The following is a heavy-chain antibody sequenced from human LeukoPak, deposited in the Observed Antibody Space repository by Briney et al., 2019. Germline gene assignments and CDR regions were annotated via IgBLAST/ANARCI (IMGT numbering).Heavy chain of an antibody. J-gene: IGHJ6*02. D-gene: IGHD3-10*01. V-gene: IGHV3-48*04. CDR3: ARDREVRGVTTYYYYGMDV. CDR1: GFTFSSYS. Sequence: GGSLRLSCAASGFTFSSYSMNWVRQAPGKGLKWVSYISSSSSTIYYADSVKGRFTISRDNAKNSLYLQMNSLRAEDTAVYYCARDREVRGVTTYYYYGMDVWGQGTTVTVSS. CDR2: ISSSSSTI.